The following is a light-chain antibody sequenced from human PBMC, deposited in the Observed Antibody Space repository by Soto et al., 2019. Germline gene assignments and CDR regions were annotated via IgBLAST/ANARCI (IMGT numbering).Light chain of an antibody. Sequence: QSALTQPASVSGSPGQSITISCTGTSSDVGGYNYVSWYQHHPGKAPKLIIYDVSNRPSGVSNRFSGSKSGNTASLTISGLQPEDEADYYCSSYTTSNTRQIAFGTGTQVSVL. CDR3: SSYTTSNTRQIA. V-gene: IGLV2-14*03. CDR1: SSDVGGYNY. J-gene: IGLJ1*01. CDR2: DVS.